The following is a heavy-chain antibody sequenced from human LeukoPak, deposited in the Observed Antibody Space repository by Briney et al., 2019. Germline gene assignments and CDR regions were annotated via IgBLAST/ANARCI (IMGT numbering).Heavy chain of an antibody. CDR3: AKSVLRFLEWFQNYGMDV. Sequence: GGSLRLSCAASGFTFSSYAMSWVRQAPGKGLEGVSAISGSGGSTYYADSVKGRFTISRDNSKNTLYLQMNSLTAEDTAVYYCAKSVLRFLEWFQNYGMDVWGQGTTVTVSS. CDR1: GFTFSSYA. CDR2: ISGSGGST. D-gene: IGHD3-3*01. V-gene: IGHV3-23*01. J-gene: IGHJ6*02.